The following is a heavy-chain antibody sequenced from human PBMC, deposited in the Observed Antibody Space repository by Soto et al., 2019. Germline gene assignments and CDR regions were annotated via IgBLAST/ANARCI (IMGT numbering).Heavy chain of an antibody. CDR3: ARDRERAAWYEDY. V-gene: IGHV3-23*01. J-gene: IGHJ4*02. Sequence: EVQLLESGGGLVQPGGSLRLSCVASGFSFSSYAINWVRQAPGKGLEWVSVISGRDGSTYYADSVKGRFTISRDNSKNTLYLQMNSLRAEDTAVYYCARDRERAAWYEDYWGQGTLVTVSS. CDR2: ISGRDGST. CDR1: GFSFSSYA. D-gene: IGHD6-13*01.